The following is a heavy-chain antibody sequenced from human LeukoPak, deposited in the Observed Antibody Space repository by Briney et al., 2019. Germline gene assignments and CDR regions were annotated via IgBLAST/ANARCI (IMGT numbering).Heavy chain of an antibody. CDR3: EKASWVSSTDAVR. D-gene: IGHD3-16*01. CDR2: IRGNGET. V-gene: IGHV3-23*01. J-gene: IGHJ4*02. CDR1: GLRFSSSA. Sequence: GGSLRLSCAASGLRFSSSAMSWVRQGPARGLECVSSIRGNGETFYADSVEGRLTLYSDSSWNTVYLQLNNQRVEHTAIYYCEKASWVSSTDAVRWGQGTLLSVSS.